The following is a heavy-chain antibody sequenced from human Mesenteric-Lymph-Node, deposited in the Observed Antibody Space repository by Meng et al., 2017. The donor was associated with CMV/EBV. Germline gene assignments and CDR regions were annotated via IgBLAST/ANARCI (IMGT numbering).Heavy chain of an antibody. CDR1: GFTFSSYE. CDR3: ARDKSRPYPYYYYGMDV. J-gene: IGHJ6*02. Sequence: GESLKISCAASGFTFSSYEMNWVRQAPGKGLEWVSYISSSGSTIYYADSVKGRFTISRDNAKNSLYLQMNSLRAEDTAVYYCARDKSRPYPYYYYGMDVWGQGTTVTVSS. V-gene: IGHV3-48*03. CDR2: ISSSGSTI.